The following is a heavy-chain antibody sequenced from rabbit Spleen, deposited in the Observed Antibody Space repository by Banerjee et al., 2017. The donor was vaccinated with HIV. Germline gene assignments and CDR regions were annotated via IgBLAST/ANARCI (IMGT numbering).Heavy chain of an antibody. CDR3: ARDVAGYAAYGDDNL. D-gene: IGHD6-1*01. CDR2: IDAGSSGIT. V-gene: IGHV1S45*01. J-gene: IGHJ4*01. CDR1: GVSFSGNSY. Sequence: QEQLVESGGDLVKPGASLTLTCIASGVSFSGNSYMCWVRQAPGKGLEWIACIDAGSSGITYYANWAKGRFTISKTSSTTVTLQMTSLTAADTATYFCARDVAGYAAYGDDNLWGPGTLVTVS.